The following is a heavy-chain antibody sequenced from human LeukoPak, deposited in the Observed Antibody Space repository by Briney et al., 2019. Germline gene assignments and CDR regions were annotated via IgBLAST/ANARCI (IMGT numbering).Heavy chain of an antibody. CDR3: AREFSDCSSTSCYTNWFDP. D-gene: IGHD2-2*02. Sequence: ASVKVSCKASGYTFTGYYMHWVRQAPGRGLEWMGWINPNSGGTNYAQKFQGRVTMTRDTSISTAYMELSRLRSDDTAVYYCAREFSDCSSTSCYTNWFDPWGQGTLVTVSS. J-gene: IGHJ5*02. V-gene: IGHV1-2*02. CDR2: INPNSGGT. CDR1: GYTFTGYY.